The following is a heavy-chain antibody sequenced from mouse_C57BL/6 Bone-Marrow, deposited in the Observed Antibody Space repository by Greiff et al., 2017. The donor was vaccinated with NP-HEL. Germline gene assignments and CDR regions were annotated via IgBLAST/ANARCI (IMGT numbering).Heavy chain of an antibody. CDR2: IWGDGST. V-gene: IGHV2-3*01. D-gene: IGHD2-5*01. J-gene: IGHJ2*01. CDR3: ASYYSNYPYYFDY. Sequence: VKLVESGPGLVAPSQSLSLTCTASGFSFTSYGVSWVRQPPGKGLEWLGVIWGDGSTNYYSAPISRLSTSKDNSKSQVYLKLNSLQTNDTATYYCASYYSNYPYYFDYWDRGTTLTVSA. CDR1: GFSFTSYG.